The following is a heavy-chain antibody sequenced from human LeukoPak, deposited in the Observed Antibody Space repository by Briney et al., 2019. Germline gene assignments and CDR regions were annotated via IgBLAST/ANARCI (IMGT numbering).Heavy chain of an antibody. Sequence: GGSLRLFCAASGLTFSSYWMSWVRQAPGKGLEWVANIKQDGSEKYYVDSVKGRFTISRDNAKNSLYLQMNSLRAEDTAVYYCARDSRGAFDYWGQGTLVTVSS. J-gene: IGHJ4*02. CDR2: IKQDGSEK. D-gene: IGHD3-10*01. CDR3: ARDSRGAFDY. V-gene: IGHV3-7*01. CDR1: GLTFSSYW.